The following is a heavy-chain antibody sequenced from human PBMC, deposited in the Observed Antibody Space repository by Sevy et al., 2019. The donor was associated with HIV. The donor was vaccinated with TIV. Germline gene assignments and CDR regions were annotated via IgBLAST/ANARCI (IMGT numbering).Heavy chain of an antibody. Sequence: ASVKVSCKASGYTFTSYGISWVRQAPGQGLEWMGWISAYNGNTNYAQKLQGRVTMTTDTSTSTTYMELRSLRSDDTAVYYCARIGSTGYSSNWFYPWGQGTLVTVSS. J-gene: IGHJ5*02. CDR2: ISAYNGNT. CDR1: GYTFTSYG. CDR3: ARIGSTGYSSNWFYP. V-gene: IGHV1-18*04. D-gene: IGHD3-9*01.